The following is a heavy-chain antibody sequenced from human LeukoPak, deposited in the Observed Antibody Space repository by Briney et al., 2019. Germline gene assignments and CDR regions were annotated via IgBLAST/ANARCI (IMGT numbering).Heavy chain of an antibody. V-gene: IGHV4-39*07. CDR2: FSSGGSA. D-gene: IGHD1-7*01. J-gene: IGHJ4*02. Sequence: SETLSLTCIVPGGSISSSGYYWAWIRQSPGKGLEWIGTFSSGGSAYYNPSLTSRVSISKDTSDNQFSLRLYSVTAADTAVYYCARKQTGTMYDVWGQGTQVTVSS. CDR1: GGSISSSGYY. CDR3: ARKQTGTMYDV.